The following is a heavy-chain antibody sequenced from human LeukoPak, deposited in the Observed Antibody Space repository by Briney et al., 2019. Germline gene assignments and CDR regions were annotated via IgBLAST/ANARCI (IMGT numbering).Heavy chain of an antibody. Sequence: ASVKIFCKASGYRFIRYYVNWLRQAPGQGLEWMGIIDPNGGGTTYTGKFQGRVTMTRDTSTSTVYMELSSLRPDDTAAYYCARDPISSNWPRGHFFDPLGQGTLVTVSS. V-gene: IGHV1-46*01. CDR3: ARDPISSNWPRGHFFDP. CDR2: IDPNGGGT. J-gene: IGHJ5*02. CDR1: GYRFIRYY. D-gene: IGHD3-3*02.